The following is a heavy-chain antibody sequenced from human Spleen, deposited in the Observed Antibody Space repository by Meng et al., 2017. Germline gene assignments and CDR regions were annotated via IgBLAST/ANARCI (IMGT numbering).Heavy chain of an antibody. Sequence: GESLKIFCTASGFSFGDYDMSWVRQAPGTGLEWVGFIRSKAYGETTEYAASVRGRLTISRDDSKNIAYLQMNSLKTEDTAVYYCTRGYSSSCAIFDYWGQGTLVTVSS. V-gene: IGHV3-49*04. CDR1: GFSFGDYD. CDR3: TRGYSSSCAIFDY. D-gene: IGHD6-13*01. CDR2: IRSKAYGETT. J-gene: IGHJ4*02.